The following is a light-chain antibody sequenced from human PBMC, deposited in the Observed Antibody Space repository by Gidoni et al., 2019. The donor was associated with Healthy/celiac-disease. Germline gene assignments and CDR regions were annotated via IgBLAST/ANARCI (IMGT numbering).Light chain of an antibody. CDR2: DVS. V-gene: IGLV2-11*01. CDR1: SSDVGGYNY. J-gene: IGLJ1*01. CDR3: CSYAGRRV. Sequence: QSALTQPRSVSGSPGQSVTISCTGTSSDVGGYNYVSWYQQHPGKAPKLMIYDVSKRPSGVPDRFSGSKSGNTASLTISGLQAEDEADYYCCSYAGRRVFGTGTKVTV.